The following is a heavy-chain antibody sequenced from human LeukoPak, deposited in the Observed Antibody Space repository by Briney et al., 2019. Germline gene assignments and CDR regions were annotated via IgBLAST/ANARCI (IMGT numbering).Heavy chain of an antibody. J-gene: IGHJ4*02. Sequence: GGSLRLSCAASGFTFSNYGMHWVRQAPGKGLEWVAVISYDGSNKYYADSVKGRFTISRDNSKNTLYLQMGSLRAEDMAVYYCASGRVGLGYFDYWGQGTLVTVSS. CDR1: GFTFSNYG. CDR2: ISYDGSNK. V-gene: IGHV3-30*03. CDR3: ASGRVGLGYFDY.